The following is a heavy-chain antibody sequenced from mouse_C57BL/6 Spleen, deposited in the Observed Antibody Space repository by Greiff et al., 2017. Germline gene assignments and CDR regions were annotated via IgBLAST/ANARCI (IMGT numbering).Heavy chain of an antibody. V-gene: IGHV5-16*01. D-gene: IGHD2-3*01. CDR2: INYDGSST. CDR3: ARGGYYYFDD. J-gene: IGHJ2*01. CDR1: GFTFSDYY. Sequence: EVKLVESEGGLVQPGSSMKLSCTASGFTFSDYYMAWVRQVPEKGLEWVANINYDGSSTYYLDSLKSRFIISRDNAKNILYLQMSSLKSEDTATYYCARGGYYYFDDWGQGTTLTVSS.